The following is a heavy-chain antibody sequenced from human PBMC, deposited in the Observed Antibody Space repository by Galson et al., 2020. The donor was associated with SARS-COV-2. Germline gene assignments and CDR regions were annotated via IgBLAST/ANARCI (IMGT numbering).Heavy chain of an antibody. CDR3: TTEKRYFDWLFRSDNYYGMDV. J-gene: IGHJ6*02. D-gene: IGHD3-9*01. Sequence: GESLKISCAASGFTFSNAWMSWVRQAPGKGLEWVGRIKSKTDGGTTDYAAPVKGRFTISRDDSKNTLYLQMNSLKTEDTAVYYCTTEKRYFDWLFRSDNYYGMDVWGQGTTVTVSS. CDR1: GFTFSNAW. V-gene: IGHV3-15*01. CDR2: IKSKTDGGTT.